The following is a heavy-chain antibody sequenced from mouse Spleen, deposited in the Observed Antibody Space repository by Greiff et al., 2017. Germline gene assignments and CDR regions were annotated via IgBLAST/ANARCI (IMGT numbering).Heavy chain of an antibody. Sequence: VQLQQSGAELVKPGASVKLSCKASGYTFTSYWMQWVKQRPGQGLEWIGEIDPSDSYTNYNQKFKGKATLTVDTSSSTAYMQLSSLTSEDSAVYYCARGGIYNTFDYWGQGTTLTVSS. CDR1: GYTFTSYW. J-gene: IGHJ2*01. D-gene: IGHD1-3*01. CDR3: ARGGIYNTFDY. CDR2: IDPSDSYT. V-gene: IGHV1-50*01.